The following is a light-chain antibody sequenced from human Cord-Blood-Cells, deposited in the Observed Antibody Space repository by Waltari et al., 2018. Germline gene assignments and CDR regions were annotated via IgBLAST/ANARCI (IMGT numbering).Light chain of an antibody. J-gene: IGKJ4*01. CDR1: QSISSY. CDR2: AAS. CDR3: QQSYSTPLT. V-gene: IGKV1-39*01. Sequence: IQMTQSPSSLSASVGDRVTITCRASQSISSYLNWYQQKPVKAPKLLIYAASSLQSGVPSRFSGSGSGTDFTLTISSLQPEDCATYYCQQSYSTPLTFGGGTKVEIK.